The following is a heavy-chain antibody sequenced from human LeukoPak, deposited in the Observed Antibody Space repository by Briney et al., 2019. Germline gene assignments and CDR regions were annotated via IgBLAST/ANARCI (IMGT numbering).Heavy chain of an antibody. Sequence: GGSLRLSCAASGFTFTSYWMSWVRQAPWKGLEWVANIKQDGSEKYYVDSVKGRFTISRDNAKNSLYLQMNRLRAEDTAVYYCARHQRLLPEYYFDYWGQGTLVTVSS. J-gene: IGHJ4*02. CDR2: IKQDGSEK. D-gene: IGHD2-21*02. V-gene: IGHV3-7*01. CDR1: GFTFTSYW. CDR3: ARHQRLLPEYYFDY.